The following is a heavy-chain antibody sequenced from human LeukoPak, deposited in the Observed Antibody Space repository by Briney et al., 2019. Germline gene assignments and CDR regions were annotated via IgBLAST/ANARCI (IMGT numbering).Heavy chain of an antibody. D-gene: IGHD2-2*01. CDR3: AREARYCSSTSCSD. CDR1: GFTFSSNY. Sequence: VGSLRLSCAASGFTFSSNYMSWVRQAPGKGLEWISVIYSGGSTYYADSVKGRFTISRDNSKNTLYLQMNSLRAEDTAVYYCAREARYCSSTSCSDWGQGTLVTVSS. J-gene: IGHJ4*02. V-gene: IGHV3-66*02. CDR2: IYSGGST.